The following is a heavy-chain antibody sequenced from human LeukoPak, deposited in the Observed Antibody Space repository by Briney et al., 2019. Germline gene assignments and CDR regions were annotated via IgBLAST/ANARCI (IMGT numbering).Heavy chain of an antibody. D-gene: IGHD6-13*01. CDR3: ARGVSTWYRIDY. CDR1: GFPFSSYS. CDR2: QSYDGSIK. Sequence: PGGSLRLSCVASGFPFSSYSFHWVRQAPGKGLEGVALQSYDGSIKHYADSVKGRFTLSRDNSKSSVYLQMDSLKADDTAVYYCARGVSTWYRIDYWGQGTLVTVSS. V-gene: IGHV3-30*01. J-gene: IGHJ4*02.